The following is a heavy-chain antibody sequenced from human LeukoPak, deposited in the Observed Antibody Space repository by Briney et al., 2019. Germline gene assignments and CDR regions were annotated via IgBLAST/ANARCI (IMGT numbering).Heavy chain of an antibody. V-gene: IGHV1-2*02. J-gene: IGHJ5*02. CDR1: GYTFIDYY. Sequence: GASVKVSCKASGYTFIDYYINWVRQAPGQGLEWMGWINPNSGGTNYAQKFQGRVTMTRDTSISTAYMELGRLRSDDTAVYYCARPGWIAVAGTGGGWFDPWGQGTLVTVSS. CDR3: ARPGWIAVAGTGGGWFDP. CDR2: INPNSGGT. D-gene: IGHD6-19*01.